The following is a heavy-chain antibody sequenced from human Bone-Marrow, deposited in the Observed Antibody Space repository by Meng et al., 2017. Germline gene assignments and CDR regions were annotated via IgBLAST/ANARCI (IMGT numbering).Heavy chain of an antibody. Sequence: VQLQESRPGPWTPSVPPSDTFSVSGGFVSGVPYYWSWIRQRPRKGLGWVGYFFYSRCTNDNPSFKSPLTISVDTSKNQFSLKLSSVSAADTAVYYCARESTVVSSVSFDYWGQGTLVTVSS. CDR2: FFYSRCT. CDR1: GGFVSGVPYY. D-gene: IGHD4-23*01. J-gene: IGHJ4*02. V-gene: IGHV4-61*01. CDR3: ARESTVVSSVSFDY.